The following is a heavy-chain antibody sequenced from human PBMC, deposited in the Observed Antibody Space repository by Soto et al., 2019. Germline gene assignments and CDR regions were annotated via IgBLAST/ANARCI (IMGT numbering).Heavy chain of an antibody. J-gene: IGHJ4*02. CDR2: ISYDGSNK. CDR1: GFTFSSYA. V-gene: IGHV3-30-3*01. CDR3: AREAAARCYFDY. D-gene: IGHD2-8*01. Sequence: QVQLVESGGGVVQPGRSLRLSCAASGFTFSSYAMHWVRQAPGKGLEWVAVISYDGSNKYYADSVKGRFTISRDNSKNTLYRKINSLRAEDTAVYYCAREAAARCYFDYWGRGTLVTVSS.